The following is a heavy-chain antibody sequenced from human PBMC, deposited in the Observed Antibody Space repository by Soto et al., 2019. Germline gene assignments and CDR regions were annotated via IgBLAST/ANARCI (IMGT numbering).Heavy chain of an antibody. V-gene: IGHV3-15*01. CDR2: LKGKADGGTL. J-gene: IGHJ4*02. CDR1: GFTFTNAW. D-gene: IGHD1-26*01. CDR3: VTGLRSASLDF. Sequence: DVQLVESGGGLVKPGGSLRLSCVASGFTFTNAWMTWVRQAPGKGLEWTGRLKGKADGGTLNYAGPVKGRFTISRGDSKDTLYLDMNSLTIEDTAVYYCVTGLRSASLDFWGQGAVVTVSS.